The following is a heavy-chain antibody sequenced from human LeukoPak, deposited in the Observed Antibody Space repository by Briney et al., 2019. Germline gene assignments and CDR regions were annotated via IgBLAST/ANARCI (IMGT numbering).Heavy chain of an antibody. D-gene: IGHD3-10*01. CDR2: ISSSSSYI. CDR1: GFTFSSYS. J-gene: IGHJ3*02. V-gene: IGHV3-21*01. CDR3: ASSGLGDAFDI. Sequence: GGSLRLSCAAPGFTFSSYSMNWVRQAPGKGLEWVSSISSSSSYIYYADSVKGRFTISRDNAKNSLYLQMNSLRAEDTAVYYCASSGLGDAFDIWGQGTMVTVSS.